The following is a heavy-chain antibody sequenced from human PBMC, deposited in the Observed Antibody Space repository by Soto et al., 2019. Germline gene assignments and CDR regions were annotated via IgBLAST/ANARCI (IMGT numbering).Heavy chain of an antibody. CDR2: ISDNAHSATT. J-gene: IGHJ4*02. CDR1: GFTSGTYA. D-gene: IGHD1-1*01. CDR3: CVTLEA. Sequence: PGGSLRLSCTSSGFTSGTYAITWVRQAPGKGLQWVGFISDNAHSATTYYAASVEGRFTISRDDSKSVAYMQMNSLKDDDTAMYYCCVTLEAWGPGPQVTVSS. V-gene: IGHV3-49*04.